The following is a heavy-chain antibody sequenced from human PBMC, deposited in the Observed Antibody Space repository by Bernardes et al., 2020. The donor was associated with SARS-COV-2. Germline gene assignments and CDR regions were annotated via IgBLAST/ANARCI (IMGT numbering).Heavy chain of an antibody. CDR1: GFTFSSYC. CDR3: AKDKVSYSSDEFDI. Sequence: RGSLRLSCAASGFTFSSYCMNWVRQVPGKGLEWVSSISAGGKATYSADSVKGRFTISRDNSQNTVYLQMNSLRAEDTAKYFCAKDKVSYSSDEFDIWGQGTMVTVSS. J-gene: IGHJ3*02. CDR2: ISAGGKAT. V-gene: IGHV3-23*01. D-gene: IGHD3-10*01.